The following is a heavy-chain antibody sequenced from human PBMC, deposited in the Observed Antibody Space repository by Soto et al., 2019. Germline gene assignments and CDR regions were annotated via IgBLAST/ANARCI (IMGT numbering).Heavy chain of an antibody. CDR1: GASLSSISYY. CDR2: IFFTGNI. D-gene: IGHD2-15*01. V-gene: IGHV4-39*01. J-gene: IGHJ4*02. CDR3: ASLHCSGGSCYNHGFDS. Sequence: SETLSLTCTVSGASLSSISYYWGWIRQHPGKGLEWVGSIFFTGNIYYNPSLKSRVTISVDTSRNQFSLMVNSVTAADTAVYYCASLHCSGGSCYNHGFDSWGQGALVTVS.